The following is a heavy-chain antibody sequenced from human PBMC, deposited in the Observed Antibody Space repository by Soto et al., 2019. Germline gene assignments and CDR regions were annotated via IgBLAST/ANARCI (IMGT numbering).Heavy chain of an antibody. D-gene: IGHD2-15*01. CDR1: GFTFSSYG. V-gene: IGHV3-30*18. J-gene: IGHJ4*02. Sequence: GGSLRLSCAASGFTFSSYGMHWVRQAPGKGLEWVAVISYDGSNKYYADSVKGRFTISRDNSKNTLYLQMNSLRAEDTAVYCCAKDSLSVAAANLAFDYWGQGTLVTVSS. CDR3: AKDSLSVAAANLAFDY. CDR2: ISYDGSNK.